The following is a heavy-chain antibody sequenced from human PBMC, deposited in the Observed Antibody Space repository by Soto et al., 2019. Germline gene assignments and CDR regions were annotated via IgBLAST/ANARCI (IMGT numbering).Heavy chain of an antibody. V-gene: IGHV4-30-2*01. CDR2: IYHSGST. J-gene: IGHJ4*02. Sequence: TLSLTCAVSGVSISSGGYSWSWIRQPPGKGLEWIGYIYHSGSTYYNPSLKSRVTISVDRSKNQFSLKLSSVTAADTAVYYCARSFGDTTPAAPDWEQGTLVSVSS. D-gene: IGHD4-17*01. CDR3: ARSFGDTTPAAPD. CDR1: GVSISSGGYS.